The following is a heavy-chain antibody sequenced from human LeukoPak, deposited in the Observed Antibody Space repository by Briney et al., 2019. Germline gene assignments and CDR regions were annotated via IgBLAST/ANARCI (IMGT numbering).Heavy chain of an antibody. J-gene: IGHJ4*02. CDR2: ISGSGEST. Sequence: PGGSLRLSCAASGFIFSNYAITWIRQAPGKGLEWVSEISGSGESTYYGDSVKGRFTISRDNSKNMLYLQMNSLRAGDTAIYYCAREHWDFDYWGQGTLVTVSS. V-gene: IGHV3-23*01. D-gene: IGHD7-27*01. CDR1: GFIFSNYA. CDR3: AREHWDFDY.